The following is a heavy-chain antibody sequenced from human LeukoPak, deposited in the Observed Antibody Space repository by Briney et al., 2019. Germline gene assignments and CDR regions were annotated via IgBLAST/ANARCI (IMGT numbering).Heavy chain of an antibody. CDR3: SIEYGGNSNAFDI. J-gene: IGHJ3*02. D-gene: IGHD4-23*01. CDR2: INPSGGST. CDR1: GYTFTSYY. V-gene: IGHV1-46*01. Sequence: GASVKVSCKASGYTFTSYYMHWVRQAPGQGLEWMGVINPSGGSTSYAQKFQGRVTMTRDTSTSTVYMELSSLRSEDTAVYYCSIEYGGNSNAFDIWGQGTMVTVSS.